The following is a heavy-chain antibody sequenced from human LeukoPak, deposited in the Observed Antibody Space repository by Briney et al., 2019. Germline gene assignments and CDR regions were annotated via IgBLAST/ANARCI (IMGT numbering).Heavy chain of an antibody. V-gene: IGHV3-23*01. CDR2: ISGGSGST. Sequence: GGSLRLSCVASGFSFGKYWMSWVRQAPGKGLAWVLTISGGSGSTYCADSVKGRFTISRDNSKNTLYLQMNSLRDEDTAVYYCAKHRFESGGYHSTDWGQGTLVTVSS. CDR1: GFSFGKYW. CDR3: AKHRFESGGYHSTD. J-gene: IGHJ4*02. D-gene: IGHD3-22*01.